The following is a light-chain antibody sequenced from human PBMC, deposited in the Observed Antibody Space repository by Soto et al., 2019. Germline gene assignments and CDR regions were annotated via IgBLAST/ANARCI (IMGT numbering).Light chain of an antibody. CDR2: DSS. J-gene: IGKJ2*01. V-gene: IGKV3-11*02. Sequence: EMVLTQSPATLSLSPGDRATLSCRASQSVGRYLAWYQQRPGQAPRLLIYDSSNRVTGIPARFGVNGSGRDFTLTISSLEPEDFAVYYCQDHTDWPPYTCGQGTTLEI. CDR3: QDHTDWPPYT. CDR1: QSVGRY.